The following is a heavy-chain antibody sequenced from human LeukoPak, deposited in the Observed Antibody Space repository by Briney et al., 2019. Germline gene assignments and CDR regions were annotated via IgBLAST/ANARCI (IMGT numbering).Heavy chain of an antibody. D-gene: IGHD2-21*01. Sequence: ASVTVSCKASGYTFTSYAMNWVRQAPGQGLEWMGWINTNTGNPTYAQGFTGRFVFSLDTSVSTAYLQISSLKAEDTAVYYCARNSRTIPIVPYYYYYYGMDVWGQGTTVTVSS. CDR3: ARNSRTIPIVPYYYYYYGMDV. V-gene: IGHV7-4-1*02. CDR1: GYTFTSYA. J-gene: IGHJ6*02. CDR2: INTNTGNP.